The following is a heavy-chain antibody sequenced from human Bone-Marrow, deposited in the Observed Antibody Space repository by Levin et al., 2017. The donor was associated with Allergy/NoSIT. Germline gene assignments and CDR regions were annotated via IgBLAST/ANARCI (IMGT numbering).Heavy chain of an antibody. V-gene: IGHV1-69*01. Sequence: KISCQASGGTFSNYAVSWVRQAPGQGLEWMGGIIPIFETSNYAQKFQGRLTITADESTRTVYMELSSLRSEDTALYYCARLFDGFNMWGQGTLITVSS. D-gene: IGHD2-21*01. CDR1: GGTFSNYA. CDR3: ARLFDGFNM. CDR2: IIPIFETS. J-gene: IGHJ3*02.